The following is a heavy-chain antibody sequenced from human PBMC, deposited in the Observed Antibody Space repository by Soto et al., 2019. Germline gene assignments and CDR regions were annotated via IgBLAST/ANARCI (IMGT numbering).Heavy chain of an antibody. CDR2: VSHDGRNE. V-gene: IGHV3-30-3*01. D-gene: IGHD1-1*01. Sequence: QVQLVESGGGVVQPGRSLRLSCAASGFTFSTYGMHWVRQAQGKGLERVAVVSHDGRNEYYADSVKGRFSISRDNSKNTMYVQMNILRADDTAVYYCARDKGNWISFPGPFDPWGQGTLVTVSS. CDR1: GFTFSTYG. J-gene: IGHJ5*02. CDR3: ARDKGNWISFPGPFDP.